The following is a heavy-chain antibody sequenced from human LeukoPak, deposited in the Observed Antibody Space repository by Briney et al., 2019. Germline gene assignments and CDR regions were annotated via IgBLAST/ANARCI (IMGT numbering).Heavy chain of an antibody. CDR2: IYYSGST. V-gene: IGHV4-39*07. CDR1: GGSISTTSNY. CDR3: ARWPSLSWYHAFDI. D-gene: IGHD6-13*01. Sequence: PSETLSLTCSVTGGSISTTSNYWGWIRQPPGKGLEWIGSIYYSGSTYYNSSLKSRVTISVDTSKNQFSLKLSSVIAADTAVYFCARWPSLSWYHAFDIWGQGTMVTVSS. J-gene: IGHJ3*02.